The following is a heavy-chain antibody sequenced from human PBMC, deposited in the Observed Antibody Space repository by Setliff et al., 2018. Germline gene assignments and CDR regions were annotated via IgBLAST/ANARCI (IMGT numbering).Heavy chain of an antibody. Sequence: GGSLRLSCAASGFIFSNYAMHWVRQAPGKGLEWVALISYDASNKYYADSVKGRFTISRDNSKNTLYVQMNNLRAEDTAVYYCARDRHVLSSTWDTYSFDYWGQGTLVTVSS. J-gene: IGHJ4*02. CDR1: GFIFSNYA. V-gene: IGHV3-30*01. CDR3: ARDRHVLSSTWDTYSFDY. D-gene: IGHD6-13*01. CDR2: ISYDASNK.